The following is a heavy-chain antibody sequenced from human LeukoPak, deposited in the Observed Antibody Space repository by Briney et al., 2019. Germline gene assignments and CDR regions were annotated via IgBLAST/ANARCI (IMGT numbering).Heavy chain of an antibody. J-gene: IGHJ4*02. V-gene: IGHV5-51*01. CDR1: GYNFITYW. CDR2: IYSGDSDI. Sequence: GESLKISCKGSGYNFITYWIAWVRQMPAKGLEWMGIIYSGDSDIRYSPSLQGQVTISADKSIRTASLQSSSLKDSDTAMYYCARRDYYDHSGYSYWGQGTLVTVSS. D-gene: IGHD3-22*01. CDR3: ARRDYYDHSGYSY.